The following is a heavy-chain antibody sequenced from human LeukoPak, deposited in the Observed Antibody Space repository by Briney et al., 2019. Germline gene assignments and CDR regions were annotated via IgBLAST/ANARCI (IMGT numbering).Heavy chain of an antibody. CDR2: ISTSGGST. CDR3: AKRRSDGSGVPYYMDV. D-gene: IGHD3-10*01. CDR1: GFRFSTYG. Sequence: PGGSLRLSCAASGFRFSTYGMAWVRQAPGKGLEWVSAISTSGGSTYYADSVKGRFTISRDNSKNTLFLQMSSLRAEDTAAYYCAKRRSDGSGVPYYMDVWGKGTTVTISS. J-gene: IGHJ6*03. V-gene: IGHV3-23*01.